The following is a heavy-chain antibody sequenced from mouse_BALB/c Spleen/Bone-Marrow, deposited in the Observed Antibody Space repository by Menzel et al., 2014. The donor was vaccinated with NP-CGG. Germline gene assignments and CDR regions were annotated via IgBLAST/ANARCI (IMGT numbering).Heavy chain of an antibody. CDR3: AGSRDYDSSYYAMDY. CDR2: IDPANGNT. D-gene: IGHD1-1*01. V-gene: IGHV14-3*02. CDR1: GFNIKDTY. J-gene: IGHJ4*01. Sequence: VQLQQSGAELVKPGASVKLSCTASGFNIKDTYMYWVKQRPEQGMEWFGRIDPANGNTKYDPKFQGKATITADTSSNTAYLQLISLTSEDSAVYYDAGSRDYDSSYYAMDYWGQGTSVTVSS.